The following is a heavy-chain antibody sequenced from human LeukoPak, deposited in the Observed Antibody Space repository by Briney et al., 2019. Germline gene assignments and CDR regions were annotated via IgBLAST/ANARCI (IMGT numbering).Heavy chain of an antibody. J-gene: IGHJ4*02. CDR2: IRYDGSNK. CDR3: APYGCSSTSCVDY. CDR1: GFTFSNYG. Sequence: GGSLRLSCGASGFTFSNYGLSWVRQAPGKGLEWVAFIRYDGSNKYYADSVKGRFTISRDNSKNTLYLQMNSLRAEDTAVYYCAPYGCSSTSCVDYWGQGTLVTVSS. D-gene: IGHD2-2*01. V-gene: IGHV3-30*02.